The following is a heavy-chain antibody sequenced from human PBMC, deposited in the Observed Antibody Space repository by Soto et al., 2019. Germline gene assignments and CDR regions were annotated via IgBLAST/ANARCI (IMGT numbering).Heavy chain of an antibody. CDR3: AGVAGTRNYYYGMDV. CDR2: IYYSGST. V-gene: IGHV4-31*03. CDR1: DGYSGDVGGY. Sequence: SVADGYSGDVGGYWSWNRKQPGKGLEWIGYIYYSGSTYYNPSLKSRVTISVDTSKNQFSLELSSVTAADTAVYYCAGVAGTRNYYYGMDVRVQGTSVIGS. J-gene: IGHJ6*02. D-gene: IGHD1-1*01.